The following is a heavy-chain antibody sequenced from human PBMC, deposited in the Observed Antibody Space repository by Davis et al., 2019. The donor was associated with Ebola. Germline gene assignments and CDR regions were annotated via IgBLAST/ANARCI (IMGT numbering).Heavy chain of an antibody. CDR3: ASREVGLHNLF. CDR2: IIPIFGTA. J-gene: IGHJ4*02. V-gene: IGHV1-69*13. D-gene: IGHD1-26*01. CDR1: GGTFSSYA. Sequence: SVKVSCKASGGTFSSYAVSWVRQAPGQGLEWMGGIIPIFGTANYAQKFQGRVTITADESTSTAYMELSSLRSEDTAVYYCASREVGLHNLFWGQGTLVTVSS.